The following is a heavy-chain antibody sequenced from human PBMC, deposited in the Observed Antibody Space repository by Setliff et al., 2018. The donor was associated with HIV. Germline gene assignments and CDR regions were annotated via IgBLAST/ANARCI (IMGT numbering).Heavy chain of an antibody. CDR2: VIPIFGST. CDR1: GYSFTSYW. D-gene: IGHD3-22*01. Sequence: KISCKGSGYSFTSYWIGWVRQAPGQGLEWMGGVIPIFGSTTFAQKFQGRVTITADESKDTVEMELSSLTSEDTAVYYCARDDHYYDMGSILSDWFFDVWDRGTLVTVSS. V-gene: IGHV1-69*01. CDR3: ARDDHYYDMGSILSDWFFDV. J-gene: IGHJ2*01.